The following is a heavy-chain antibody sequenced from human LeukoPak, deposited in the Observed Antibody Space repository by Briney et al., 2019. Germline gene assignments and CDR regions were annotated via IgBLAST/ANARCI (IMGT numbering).Heavy chain of an antibody. V-gene: IGHV6-1*01. D-gene: IGHD7-27*01. CDR3: ARATRLTGDRLLDY. CDR2: TYYRSKWYD. Sequence: SQTLSLTCAISGDSFSSNSAAWNWSRQSPSRGLEWLGRTYYRSKWYDDYAVSVKSRITINPDTSKNQFSLQLNSVTPEDTAVYYCARATRLTGDRLLDYWGQGTLVTVSS. J-gene: IGHJ4*02. CDR1: GDSFSSNSAA.